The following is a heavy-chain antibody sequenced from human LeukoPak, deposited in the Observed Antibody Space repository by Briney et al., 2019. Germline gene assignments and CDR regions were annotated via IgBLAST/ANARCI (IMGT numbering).Heavy chain of an antibody. V-gene: IGHV3-7*01. CDR2: VVQDGSDR. CDR1: AFTFSSYW. Sequence: GGSLRLSCAASAFTFSSYWMSWVRQAPGKGLEWVANVVQDGSDRYYVDSVKGRFTISRDNAKNSLYLQMNSLRAEDTAVYYCARNNYYARDYWGQGTLVTVSS. D-gene: IGHD1-26*01. CDR3: ARNNYYARDY. J-gene: IGHJ4*02.